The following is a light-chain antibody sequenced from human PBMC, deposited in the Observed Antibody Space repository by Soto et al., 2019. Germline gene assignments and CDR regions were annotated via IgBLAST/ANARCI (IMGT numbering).Light chain of an antibody. CDR2: GAS. CDR1: QSFSATY. CDR3: QQYGSSRT. Sequence: IVLTQSPGTLSLSPGERATLSCRASQSFSATYLAWYQQKPGQAPRLLIYGASSRATGIPDRFSGSGSGTDFTLTISRREPEDFAVYYCQQYGSSRTVGQGTKVEIK. V-gene: IGKV3-20*01. J-gene: IGKJ1*01.